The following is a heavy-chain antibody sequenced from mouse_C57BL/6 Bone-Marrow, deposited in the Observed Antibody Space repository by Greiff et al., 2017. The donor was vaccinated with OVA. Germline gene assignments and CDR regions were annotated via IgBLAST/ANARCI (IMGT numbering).Heavy chain of an antibody. CDR2: IDPSDSYT. Sequence: VKLQQPGAELVMPGASVKLSCKASGYTFTSYWMHWVKQRPGQGLEWIGEIDPSDSYTNYNQKFKGKSTLTVDKSSSTAYMQLSSLTSEDSAVYYCAREGYYGSSPWFAYWGQGTLVTVSA. D-gene: IGHD1-1*01. CDR3: AREGYYGSSPWFAY. J-gene: IGHJ3*01. V-gene: IGHV1-69*01. CDR1: GYTFTSYW.